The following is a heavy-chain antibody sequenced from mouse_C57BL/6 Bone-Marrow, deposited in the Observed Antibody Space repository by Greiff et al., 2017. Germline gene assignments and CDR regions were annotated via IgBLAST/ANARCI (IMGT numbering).Heavy chain of an antibody. Sequence: EVQLVESGGGLVQSGRSLRLSCATSGFTFSGFYMAWVRQAPGKGLEWIAASSNKANDYTSEYSASVKGRFIVTRDTSQSILYLQMKALRSEDTASYCCARDAYGNRFVYGGQGTLVTVSA. CDR2: SSNKANDYTS. J-gene: IGHJ3*01. CDR3: ARDAYGNRFVY. D-gene: IGHD2-1*01. CDR1: GFTFSGFY. V-gene: IGHV7-1*01.